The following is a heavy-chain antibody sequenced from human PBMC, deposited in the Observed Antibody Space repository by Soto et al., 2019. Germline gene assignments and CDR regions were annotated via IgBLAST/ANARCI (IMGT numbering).Heavy chain of an antibody. CDR3: ARDRDTAMVTYYYYGMDV. CDR1: GGSVSSGSYH. D-gene: IGHD5-18*01. J-gene: IGHJ6*02. CDR2: IYYSGST. V-gene: IGHV4-61*01. Sequence: SETLSLTCTVSGGSVSSGSYHWSWIRQPPGKGLEWIGYIYYSGSTNYNPSLKSRVTISVDTSKNQFSLKLSSVTAADTAVYYCARDRDTAMVTYYYYGMDVWGQGTTVTVSS.